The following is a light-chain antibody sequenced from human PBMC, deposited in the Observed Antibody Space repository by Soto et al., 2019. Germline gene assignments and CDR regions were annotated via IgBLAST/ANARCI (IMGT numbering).Light chain of an antibody. CDR2: DVS. CDR1: SSDVGGYNY. J-gene: IGLJ1*01. CDR3: CSYAGSSTHV. V-gene: IGLV2-11*01. Sequence: QSVLTQHRLVSGSPGQPVTISCTGTSSDVGGYNYVSWYQQHPGKAPKLMIYDVSKRPSGVSNRFSGSKSGNTASLTISGLQAEDEADYYCCSYAGSSTHVFGTGTKSPS.